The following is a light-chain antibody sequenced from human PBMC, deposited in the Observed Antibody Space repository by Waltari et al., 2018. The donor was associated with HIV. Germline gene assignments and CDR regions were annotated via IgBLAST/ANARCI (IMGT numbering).Light chain of an antibody. CDR3: HQYDTSPLT. Sequence: DIVLKKYPGTLSLSPGESATLSCRASQRVTTQYLAWYQQKPGQPPRLLIYVSSNSATGIPDRFSCSGSGRDFTLTISRLEPEDLAVYYCHQYDTSPLTFGGGTKVEIK. J-gene: IGKJ4*01. V-gene: IGKV3-20*01. CDR1: QRVTTQY. CDR2: VSS.